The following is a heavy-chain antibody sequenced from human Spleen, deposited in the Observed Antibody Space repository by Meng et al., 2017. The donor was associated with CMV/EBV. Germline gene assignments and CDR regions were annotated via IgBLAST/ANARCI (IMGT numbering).Heavy chain of an antibody. CDR1: GYTFTSYY. J-gene: IGHJ6*02. V-gene: IGHV1-46*01. D-gene: IGHD5-24*01. CDR2: INPSGGST. Sequence: ASVKVSCKASGYTFTSYYMHWVRQAPGQGLEWMGIINPSGGSTSYAQKFQGRVTMTRDTSTSTVYMELSSLRSEDTAVYYCARHGPWPNDYLSYYAMDVWGPGTTVTVSS. CDR3: ARHGPWPNDYLSYYAMDV.